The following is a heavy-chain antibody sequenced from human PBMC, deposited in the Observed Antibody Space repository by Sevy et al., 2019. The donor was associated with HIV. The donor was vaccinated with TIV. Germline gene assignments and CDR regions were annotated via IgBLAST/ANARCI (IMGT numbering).Heavy chain of an antibody. CDR2: INTYNSNT. D-gene: IGHD5-12*01. Sequence: ASVKVSCKPSGYTFTSFGFTWVRQAPGQGLEWVGSINTYNSNTYYAQRPQGRLSMTTDTSTSTAYMELRSLRSDDTAVYFCGRWDMATSSDAFDFWGQGTMVTVSS. CDR3: GRWDMATSSDAFDF. V-gene: IGHV1-18*01. CDR1: GYTFTSFG. J-gene: IGHJ3*01.